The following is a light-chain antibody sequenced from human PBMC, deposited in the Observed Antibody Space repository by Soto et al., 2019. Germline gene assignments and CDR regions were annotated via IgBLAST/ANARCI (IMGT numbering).Light chain of an antibody. Sequence: QAVVTQDPSFSVSPGGTVTLTCGLSSGSVSTSYYPSWYQQTPGQAPRTLIYSTNTRSSGVPDRFSGSILGNKAALTITGAQADEESDYYCVLYMGSGSVVFGGGTQLTVL. CDR2: STN. CDR3: VLYMGSGSVV. CDR1: SGSVSTSYY. V-gene: IGLV8-61*01. J-gene: IGLJ2*01.